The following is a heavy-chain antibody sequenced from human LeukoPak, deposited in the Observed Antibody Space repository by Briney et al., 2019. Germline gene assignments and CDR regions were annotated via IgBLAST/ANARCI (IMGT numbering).Heavy chain of an antibody. CDR1: GGSFSGYH. Sequence: SETLSLTCAVYGGSFSGYHWSWIRQPPGKGLEWIGEINHSGSTNYNPSLKSRVTISVDTSKNQFSLKLSSVTAADTAVYYCARKRRYFDWLSPYYYYMDVWGKGTTVTVSS. CDR3: ARKRRYFDWLSPYYYYMDV. D-gene: IGHD3-9*01. J-gene: IGHJ6*03. CDR2: INHSGST. V-gene: IGHV4-34*01.